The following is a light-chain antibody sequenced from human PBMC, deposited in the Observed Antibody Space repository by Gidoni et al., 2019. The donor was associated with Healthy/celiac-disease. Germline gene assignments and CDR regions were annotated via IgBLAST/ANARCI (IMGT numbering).Light chain of an antibody. CDR1: QSVLYSSNNKNY. CDR3: QQYYSTPQT. Sequence: DIVMTQSPDSLAVSLGERATINCKSSQSVLYSSNNKNYLAWYQQKPGQPPKLLIYWASTRESGVPDRFSGSRSGTDFTRTISSLQAEDVAVYYCQQYYSTPQTFGQGTKVEIK. J-gene: IGKJ1*01. V-gene: IGKV4-1*01. CDR2: WAS.